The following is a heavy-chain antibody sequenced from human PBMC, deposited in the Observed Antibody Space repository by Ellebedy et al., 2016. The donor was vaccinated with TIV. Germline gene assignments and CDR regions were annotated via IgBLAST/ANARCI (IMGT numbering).Heavy chain of an antibody. D-gene: IGHD3-10*01. CDR2: VSPNTGDA. Sequence: ASVKVSCKASGYTFNNYDINWVRRATGQGLEWMGWVSPNTGDAGYAQRFQGRVTMTRDTSISTAHMELNTLRSDDTAVYLCARSLYASGSQINFDFWGQGTLVTVSS. V-gene: IGHV1-8*02. J-gene: IGHJ4*02. CDR3: ARSLYASGSQINFDF. CDR1: GYTFNNYD.